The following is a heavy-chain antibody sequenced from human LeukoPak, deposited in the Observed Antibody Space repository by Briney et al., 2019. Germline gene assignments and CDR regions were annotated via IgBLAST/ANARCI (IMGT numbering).Heavy chain of an antibody. J-gene: IGHJ4*02. CDR2: ISAYNGNT. D-gene: IGHD7-27*01. CDR3: ARGSPGATLDY. CDR1: GYTFTSYG. V-gene: IGHV1-18*01. Sequence: ASVTLSCKASGYTFTSYGISWVRQAPGQGLEWVGWISAYNGNTNYAQKIQGRVTMTTDTSTSTVYMELRSLRSDDSAVYDGARGSPGATLDYWGQGTLVTVSS.